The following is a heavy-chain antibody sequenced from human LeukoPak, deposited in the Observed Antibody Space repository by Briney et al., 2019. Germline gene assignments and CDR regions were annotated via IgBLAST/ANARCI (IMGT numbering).Heavy chain of an antibody. D-gene: IGHD2-15*01. Sequence: ASVKVSCKASGYTFTSYYMHWVRQAPGQGLEWMGIINPSGGSTSYAQKFQGRVTMTRDTSTSTVYMELSSLRSEDTAVYYCARGHCSGGSCYSVFRYYYYYMDVWGKGTTVTVSS. V-gene: IGHV1-46*01. CDR3: ARGHCSGGSCYSVFRYYYYYMDV. CDR2: INPSGGST. J-gene: IGHJ6*03. CDR1: GYTFTSYY.